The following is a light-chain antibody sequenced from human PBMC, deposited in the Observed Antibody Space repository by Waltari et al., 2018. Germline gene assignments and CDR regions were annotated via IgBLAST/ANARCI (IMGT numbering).Light chain of an antibody. CDR2: KAS. CDR1: QSLVYSDGASY. CDR3: MQPRHWPYT. J-gene: IGKJ2*01. Sequence: DVVLTQSPLSLSVTLGQPASISCWSSQSLVYSDGASYLTWFHQRPGQSPRRLIYKASDRDSGVPDRFSGSGSVTDFTLKISRVEAEDVGVYYCMQPRHWPYTFGQGTKLEI. V-gene: IGKV2-30*01.